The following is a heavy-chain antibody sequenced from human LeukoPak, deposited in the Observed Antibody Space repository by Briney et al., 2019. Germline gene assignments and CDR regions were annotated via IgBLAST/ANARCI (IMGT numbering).Heavy chain of an antibody. CDR2: IYYSGST. CDR3: ARAGYYGGNGLWFDP. CDR1: GGSISRYY. Sequence: PSETLSLTCTVSGGSISRYYWSWIRQPPGKGLEWIGYIYYSGSTNYNPSLKSRVTISVDTSKNQFSLKLSSVTAADTAVYYCARAGYYGGNGLWFDPWGQGTLVTVSS. J-gene: IGHJ5*02. V-gene: IGHV4-59*01. D-gene: IGHD4-23*01.